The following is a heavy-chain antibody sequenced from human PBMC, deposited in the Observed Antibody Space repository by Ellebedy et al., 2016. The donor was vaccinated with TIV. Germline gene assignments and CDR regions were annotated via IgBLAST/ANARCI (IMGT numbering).Heavy chain of an antibody. Sequence: AASVKVSCKASGYTFTGHYIHWMRQAPGQGLEWMGWIRPSSGDTDYAQKCQGRVTMTRDTSTSTAYVELSSLRSDDTAVYYCVRGGNDSGSPPFGYWGQGTLVTVSS. D-gene: IGHD3-10*01. CDR2: IRPSSGDT. CDR1: GYTFTGHY. CDR3: VRGGNDSGSPPFGY. V-gene: IGHV1-2*02. J-gene: IGHJ4*02.